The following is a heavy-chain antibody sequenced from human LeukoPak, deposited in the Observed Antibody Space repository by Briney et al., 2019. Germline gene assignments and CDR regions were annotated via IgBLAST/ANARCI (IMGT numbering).Heavy chain of an antibody. Sequence: GRSLRLSCAASGFTFSSYAMHWVRQAPGKGLEWVAVISYDGSNKYYADSVKGRFTISRDNSKNTLYLQMNSLRAEDTAVYYCAKSSEGVGEFFDYWGQGTLVTVSS. CDR2: ISYDGSNK. CDR3: AKSSEGVGEFFDY. J-gene: IGHJ4*02. D-gene: IGHD3-10*01. V-gene: IGHV3-30-3*02. CDR1: GFTFSSYA.